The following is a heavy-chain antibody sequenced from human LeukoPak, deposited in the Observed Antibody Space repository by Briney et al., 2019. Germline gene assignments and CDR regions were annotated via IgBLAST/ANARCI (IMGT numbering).Heavy chain of an antibody. J-gene: IGHJ5*02. D-gene: IGHD3-3*01. Sequence: PSETLSLTCTVSGGSISRYYWSWIRQPAGKGLEWIGRIYSSGSTNYNPSLKSRVTMSIDTSKNQFSLKLSSVTAADTAVYYCARGGLYYDFWSALSGYNWFDPWGQGTLVTVSS. CDR2: IYSSGST. CDR1: GGSISRYY. V-gene: IGHV4-4*07. CDR3: ARGGLYYDFWSALSGYNWFDP.